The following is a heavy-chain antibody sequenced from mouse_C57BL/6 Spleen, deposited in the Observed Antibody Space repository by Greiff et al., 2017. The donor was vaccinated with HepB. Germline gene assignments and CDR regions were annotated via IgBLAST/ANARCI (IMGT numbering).Heavy chain of an antibody. J-gene: IGHJ3*01. CDR1: GYTFTDYE. CDR3: TAITTVVATEAY. Sequence: VQLQQSGAELVRPGASVTLSCKASGYTFTDYEMHWVKQTPVHGLEWIGAIDPETGGTAYNQKFKGKAILTADKSSSTAYMELRSLTSEDSAVYYCTAITTVVATEAYWGQGTLVTVSA. V-gene: IGHV1-15*01. D-gene: IGHD1-1*01. CDR2: IDPETGGT.